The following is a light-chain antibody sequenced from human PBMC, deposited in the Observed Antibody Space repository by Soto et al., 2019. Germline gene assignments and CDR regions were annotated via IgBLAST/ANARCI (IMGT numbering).Light chain of an antibody. V-gene: IGKV3-20*01. CDR3: QQYGSSPPWT. CDR2: DTS. J-gene: IGKJ1*01. CDR1: QSVAGNY. Sequence: EIVLTQSPGTLSLSPGERATLSCRASQSVAGNYLAWYQQKPGQAPRLLIYDTSTRANGIPDRFSGSRSGTDFTLTISRLEPDDFAVYCCQQYGSSPPWTFGQGTKVEFK.